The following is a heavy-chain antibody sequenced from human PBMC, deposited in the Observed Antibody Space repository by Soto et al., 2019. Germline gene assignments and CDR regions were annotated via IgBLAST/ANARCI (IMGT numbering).Heavy chain of an antibody. CDR1: GGSISSSSYY. CDR3: ARHADSYGYWQLGEGGRRFDP. V-gene: IGHV4-39*01. J-gene: IGHJ5*02. Sequence: SETLSLTCTVSGGSISSSSYYWGWIRQPPGKGLEWIGSIYYSGSTYYNPSLKSRVTISVDTSKNQFSLKLSSVTAADTAVYYCARHADSYGYWQLGEGGRRFDPWGQGTLVTVSS. D-gene: IGHD5-18*01. CDR2: IYYSGST.